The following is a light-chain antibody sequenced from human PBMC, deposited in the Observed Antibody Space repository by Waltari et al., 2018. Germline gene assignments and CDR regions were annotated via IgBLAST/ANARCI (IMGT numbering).Light chain of an antibody. V-gene: IGKV1-12*01. J-gene: IGKJ1*01. CDR3: QQYNNAPRT. CDR2: KAS. Sequence: DIQMTQSPSSLSASVGDRVTITCRASQDINSWLAWYQQKPGKAPKLLIYKASSLQSGVPSRFSGSGSGTDFTLIISSLQSEDFATYYCQQYNNAPRTFGQGTKVEIK. CDR1: QDINSW.